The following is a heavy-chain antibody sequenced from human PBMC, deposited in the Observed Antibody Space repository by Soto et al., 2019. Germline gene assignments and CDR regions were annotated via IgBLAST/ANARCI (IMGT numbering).Heavy chain of an antibody. CDR1: GFTFNNYW. CDR2: INPDGSRT. V-gene: IGHV3-74*01. J-gene: IGHJ5*02. CDR3: AKVATVSYNWFDP. Sequence: EVQLVESGGELVQPGGSLRLSCAASGFTFNNYWMHWVRQAPGKGLVWVSRINPDGSRTSYADSVKGRFSISRDNAKNTLYLQMDSLRAEDTAVYYCAKVATVSYNWFDPWGKGTLVTVSS. D-gene: IGHD1-1*01.